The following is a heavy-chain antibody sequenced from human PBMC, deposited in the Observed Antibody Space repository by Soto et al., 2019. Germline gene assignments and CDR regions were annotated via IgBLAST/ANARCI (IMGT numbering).Heavy chain of an antibody. Sequence: PSETLSLTCTVSGGSISSYYWSWIRQPPGKGLEWIGYIYYSGSTNYNPSLKSRVTISVDTSKNQFSLKLSSVTAADTAVYYCARGDTWCSSTSCPTDYWGQGTLVTVSS. J-gene: IGHJ4*02. V-gene: IGHV4-59*01. CDR1: GGSISSYY. CDR3: ARGDTWCSSTSCPTDY. CDR2: IYYSGST. D-gene: IGHD2-2*01.